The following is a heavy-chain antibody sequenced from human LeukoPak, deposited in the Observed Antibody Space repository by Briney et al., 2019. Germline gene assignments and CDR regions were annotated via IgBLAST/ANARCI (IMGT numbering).Heavy chain of an antibody. CDR3: AKASYGSGSSPLIN. D-gene: IGHD3-10*01. CDR1: GFTFSSYA. V-gene: IGHV3-23*01. Sequence: GGSLRLSCAASGFTFSSYAMSWVRQAPGKGLEWVSAISGSGGSTYYADSVKGRFTISSDNSKNTLYLQMNSLRAEDTAVYYCAKASYGSGSSPLINWGQGTLVTVSS. CDR2: ISGSGGST. J-gene: IGHJ4*02.